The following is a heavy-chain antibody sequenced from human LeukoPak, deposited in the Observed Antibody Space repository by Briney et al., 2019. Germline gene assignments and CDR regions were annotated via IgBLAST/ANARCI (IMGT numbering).Heavy chain of an antibody. J-gene: IGHJ4*02. Sequence: GGSLRLSCAASGFTLSSYAMSWVRQAPGKGLEWVSAINGNGGSTYYADSVKGRFTISRDNSKNTLYLQMNSLRAEDTAVYYCAKDINYYDGSEVFDNWGQGTLVTVSS. CDR3: AKDINYYDGSEVFDN. CDR1: GFTLSSYA. V-gene: IGHV3-23*01. D-gene: IGHD3-22*01. CDR2: INGNGGST.